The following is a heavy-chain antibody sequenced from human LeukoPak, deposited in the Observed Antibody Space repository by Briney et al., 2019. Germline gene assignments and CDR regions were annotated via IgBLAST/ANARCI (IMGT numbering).Heavy chain of an antibody. CDR3: ASHSGSYSYFDY. V-gene: IGHV1-18*01. CDR2: ISAYNGNT. J-gene: IGHJ4*02. CDR1: GYTFTSYG. D-gene: IGHD1-26*01. Sequence: GESLKISCKGSGYTFTSYGISWVRQAPGQGLEWMGWISAYNGNTNYAQKLQGRVTMTTDTSTSTAYMELRSLRSDDTAVYYCASHSGSYSYFDYWGQGTLVTVSS.